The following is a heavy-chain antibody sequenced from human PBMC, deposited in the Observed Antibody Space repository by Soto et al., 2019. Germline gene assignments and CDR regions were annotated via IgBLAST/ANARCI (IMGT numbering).Heavy chain of an antibody. CDR3: ARGGWRQIDY. D-gene: IGHD3-3*01. V-gene: IGHV4-59*08. Sequence: QVQLQESGPGLVKPSETLSLTCTVSGGSISSYYWSWIRQPPGKGLEWIGYMYYSGSTNYNPSLKSRVTISLDTSKNQFFLKVSSVTAADTAVYYCARGGWRQIDYWGQGTQVTVSS. CDR1: GGSISSYY. J-gene: IGHJ4*02. CDR2: MYYSGST.